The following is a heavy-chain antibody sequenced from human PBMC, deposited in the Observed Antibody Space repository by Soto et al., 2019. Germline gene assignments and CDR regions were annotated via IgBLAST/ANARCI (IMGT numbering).Heavy chain of an antibody. CDR1: GYSFTSYW. Sequence: PGESLKISCKGSGYSFTSYWISWVRQMPGKGLEWMGRIDPSDSYTNYSPSFQGHVTISADKSISTAYLQWSSLKASDTAMYYCARLYYYDSSGYYYYYYGMDVWGQGTTVTV. CDR3: ARLYYYDSSGYYYYYYGMDV. V-gene: IGHV5-10-1*01. D-gene: IGHD3-22*01. CDR2: IDPSDSYT. J-gene: IGHJ6*02.